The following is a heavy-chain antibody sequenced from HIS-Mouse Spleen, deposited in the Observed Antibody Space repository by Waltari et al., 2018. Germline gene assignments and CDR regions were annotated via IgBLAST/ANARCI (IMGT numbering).Heavy chain of an antibody. CDR1: GYTFTSYD. V-gene: IGHV1-8*01. CDR3: ARGTSSSWLYYFDY. CDR2: MNPNSGNT. Sequence: QVQLVQSGAEVKKPGASVKVSCKASGYTFTSYDINWVRRATGQGLEWMGWMNPNSGNTGYAQKFQGRVTMTRNTSISTAYMELSSLRSEDTAVYYCARGTSSSWLYYFDYWGQGTLVTVSS. D-gene: IGHD6-13*01. J-gene: IGHJ4*02.